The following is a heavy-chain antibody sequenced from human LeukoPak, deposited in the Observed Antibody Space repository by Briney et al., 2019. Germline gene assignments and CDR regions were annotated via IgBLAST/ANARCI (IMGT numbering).Heavy chain of an antibody. D-gene: IGHD2-15*01. CDR3: AKEGYCSGGSCYES. CDR1: GFTFSSYA. J-gene: IGHJ4*02. V-gene: IGHV3-23*01. CDR2: ISGSGGST. Sequence: GGSPRLSCAASGFTFSSYAMSWVRQAPGKGLEWVSAISGSGGSTYYADSVKGRFTISRDNSKNTLYLQMNSLRAEDTAVYYCAKEGYCSGGSCYESWGQGTLVTVSS.